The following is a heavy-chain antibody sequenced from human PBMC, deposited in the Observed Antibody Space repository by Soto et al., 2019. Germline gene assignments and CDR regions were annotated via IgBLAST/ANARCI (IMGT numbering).Heavy chain of an antibody. CDR3: ARSNHCSGGSCWGDAFDI. D-gene: IGHD2-15*01. J-gene: IGHJ3*02. CDR1: GFTFSSYS. V-gene: IGHV3-48*01. CDR2: ISSSSSTI. Sequence: GGSLRLSCAASGFTFSSYSMNWVRQAPGKGLEWVSYISSSSSTIYYADSVRGRFTISRDNAKNSLYLQMNSLRAEDTAVYYCARSNHCSGGSCWGDAFDIWGQGTMVTVSS.